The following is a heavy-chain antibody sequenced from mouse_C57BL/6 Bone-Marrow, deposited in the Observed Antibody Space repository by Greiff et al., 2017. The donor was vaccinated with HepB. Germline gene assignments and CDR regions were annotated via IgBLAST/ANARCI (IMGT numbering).Heavy chain of an antibody. J-gene: IGHJ3*01. V-gene: IGHV5-12*01. CDR1: GFTFSDYY. CDR3: ARLEAY. Sequence: EVKLMESGGGLVQPGGSLKLSCAASGFTFSDYYMYWVRQTPEKRLEWVAYISNGGGSTYYPDTVKGRFTISRDNAKNTLYLQMSRLKSEDTAMYYCARLEAYWGQGTLVTVSA. CDR2: ISNGGGST.